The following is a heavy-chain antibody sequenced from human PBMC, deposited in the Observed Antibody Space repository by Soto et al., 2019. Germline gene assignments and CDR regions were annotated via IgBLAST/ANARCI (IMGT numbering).Heavy chain of an antibody. V-gene: IGHV4-34*01. CDR1: GGSFSGYY. CDR3: ARASEYYDFWSGYYTGEYFQH. CDR2: INHSGST. Sequence: SETLSLTCAVYGGSFSGYYWSWIHQPPGKGLEWIGEINHSGSTNYNPSLKSRVTISVDTSKNQFSLKLSSVTAADTAVYYCARASEYYDFWSGYYTGEYFQHWGQGTLVTVSS. J-gene: IGHJ1*01. D-gene: IGHD3-3*01.